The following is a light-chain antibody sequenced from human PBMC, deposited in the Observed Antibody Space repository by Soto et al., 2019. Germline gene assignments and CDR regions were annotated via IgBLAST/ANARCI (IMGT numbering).Light chain of an antibody. V-gene: IGKV3-15*01. CDR2: GAS. Sequence: EIVLTQSPATLSLSPGERATLSCRASQSVSSSYLAWYQQEPGQAPRLLIYGASTRATGIPARFSGSGSGTEFTLTISSLQSEDFAVYYCQQYNNWPPITFGQGTRLENK. J-gene: IGKJ5*01. CDR1: QSVSSSY. CDR3: QQYNNWPPIT.